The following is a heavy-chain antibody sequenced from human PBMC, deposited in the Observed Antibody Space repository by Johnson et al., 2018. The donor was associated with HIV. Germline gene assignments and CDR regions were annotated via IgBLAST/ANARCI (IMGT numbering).Heavy chain of an antibody. D-gene: IGHD1-26*01. CDR2: TSFDERGK. J-gene: IGHJ3*02. Sequence: QVQLVESGGGVVQPGRSLRLACVASGFTFNRYGLHWVRQAPGKGLEWVATTSFDERGKHYTDSVKGRFTISRDDSRNTLYLQMNSLRAEDTAVYYCAKERSGSYSGADAFDIWGQGTMVTVSS. CDR1: GFTFNRYG. V-gene: IGHV3-30*04. CDR3: AKERSGSYSGADAFDI.